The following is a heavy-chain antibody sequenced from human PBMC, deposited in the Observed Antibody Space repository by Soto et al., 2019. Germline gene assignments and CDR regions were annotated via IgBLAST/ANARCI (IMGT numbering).Heavy chain of an antibody. J-gene: IGHJ4*02. Sequence: QVQLQESGPGLVKPSETLSLTCTVSSDSISSYYWIWIRQSPGKGLEWIGYTDYSGNTNYNPSLKSPVAISGDTSKHQFSLRLSSVTAADTAVYYCARAVGGPRYYLDYWGQGTLVTVSS. CDR3: ARAVGGPRYYLDY. CDR1: SDSISSYY. CDR2: TDYSGNT. V-gene: IGHV4-59*08. D-gene: IGHD6-19*01.